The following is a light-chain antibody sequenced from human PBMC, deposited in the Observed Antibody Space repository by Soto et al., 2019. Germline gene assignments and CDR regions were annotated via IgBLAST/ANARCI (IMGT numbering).Light chain of an antibody. J-gene: IGKJ2*01. CDR1: QSVLYSSNNENY. V-gene: IGKV4-1*01. CDR2: WAS. Sequence: IVMIQSPDSLAVSLGERATINCKSSQSVLYSSNNENYLAWYQQKPGQPPKLLIYWASTRESGVPDRFSGSGSGTDFTLTISSQQAEDVAVYYCHQYLSAPYTFGQGTKLEIK. CDR3: HQYLSAPYT.